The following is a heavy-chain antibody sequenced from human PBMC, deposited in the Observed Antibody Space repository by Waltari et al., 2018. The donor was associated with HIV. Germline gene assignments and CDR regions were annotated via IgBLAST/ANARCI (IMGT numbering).Heavy chain of an antibody. CDR3: ARGLRLGELSLYKYAFDI. Sequence: QVQLEESGPGLVKPSATLSLTCTVPGGSISSYYWSWIRPPAGRGLEWIGRIYTSGSTNYNHSLKSRVTLSVDTSMNQFSLKLSSVTAADTAVYYCARGLRLGELSLYKYAFDIWGQGTMVTVSS. CDR1: GGSISSYY. D-gene: IGHD3-16*02. V-gene: IGHV4-4*07. CDR2: IYTSGST. J-gene: IGHJ3*02.